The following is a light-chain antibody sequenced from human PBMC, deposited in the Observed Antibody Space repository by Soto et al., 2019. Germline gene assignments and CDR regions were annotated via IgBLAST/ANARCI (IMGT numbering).Light chain of an antibody. J-gene: IGLJ2*01. V-gene: IGLV2-23*01. Sequence: QSVLTQPASVSGSPGQSITISCTGSSSDVGSYNLVSWYQQHPGKAPKLMIYEGSKRPSGVSNRFSGSKSGNTASLTISGLQAEDEADYYCCSYAGSSTLVFGGGTQPTVL. CDR3: CSYAGSSTLV. CDR2: EGS. CDR1: SSDVGSYNL.